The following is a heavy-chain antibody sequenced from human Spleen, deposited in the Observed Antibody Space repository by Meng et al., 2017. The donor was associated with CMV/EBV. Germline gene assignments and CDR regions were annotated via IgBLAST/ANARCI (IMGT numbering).Heavy chain of an antibody. CDR1: GFSVSNSY. V-gene: IGHV3-43D*03. CDR2: ISWDGGNT. J-gene: IGHJ6*02. CDR3: AKERSTAFYYYGLDA. Sequence: GESLKISCAASGFSVSNSYMSWVRQAPGKGLEWVSLISWDGGNTSYADSVRGRFTISRDNSKNSLYLQMNSLRAEDTALYYCAKERSTAFYYYGLDAWGQGTTVTVSS. D-gene: IGHD2-2*01.